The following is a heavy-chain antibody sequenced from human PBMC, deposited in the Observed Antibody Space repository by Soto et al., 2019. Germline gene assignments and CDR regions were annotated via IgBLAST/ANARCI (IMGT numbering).Heavy chain of an antibody. Sequence: EVLLVESGGTVARPGGSLRLSCAASGFTFDDYGMHWVRQVPGKRLEWVSFISWNGGTSYYSGSLEGRFTVARDNTTNSQLLQMDSLRVEDTAVYYGARDSISYDNDSPDYWGQGTLVTVSS. CDR1: GFTFDDYG. V-gene: IGHV3-43D*03. J-gene: IGHJ4*02. CDR3: ARDSISYDNDSPDY. CDR2: ISWNGGTS. D-gene: IGHD3-10*01.